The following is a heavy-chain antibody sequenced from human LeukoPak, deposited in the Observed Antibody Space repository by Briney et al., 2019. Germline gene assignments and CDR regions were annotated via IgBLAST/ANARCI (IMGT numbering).Heavy chain of an antibody. Sequence: GGSLRLSCAASAFTFSSYRMIWVRQAPGEGLEWVANVNQDGRQKNYVDSVRGRFTISRDNVKNSLYLQMNSLRADDTAVYYCARDPDLRRGFDGEGYWGQGTLVTVSS. CDR2: VNQDGRQK. CDR3: ARDPDLRRGFDGEGY. V-gene: IGHV3-7*03. CDR1: AFTFSSYR. J-gene: IGHJ4*02. D-gene: IGHD3-10*01.